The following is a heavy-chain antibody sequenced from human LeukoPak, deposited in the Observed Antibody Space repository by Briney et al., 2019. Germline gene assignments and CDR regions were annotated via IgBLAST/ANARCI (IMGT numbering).Heavy chain of an antibody. CDR1: GFTFSSYG. CDR2: IRYDGSNK. J-gene: IGHJ4*02. CDR3: AKAGSRYYGSGSYTLVDY. D-gene: IGHD3-10*01. V-gene: IGHV3-30*02. Sequence: PGGSLRLSCAASGFTFSSYGMHWVRQAPGKGLEWVAFIRYDGSNKYYADSVKGRFTISRDNSKNTLYLQMNSLRAEDTAVYYCAKAGSRYYGSGSYTLVDYWGQGTLVTVSS.